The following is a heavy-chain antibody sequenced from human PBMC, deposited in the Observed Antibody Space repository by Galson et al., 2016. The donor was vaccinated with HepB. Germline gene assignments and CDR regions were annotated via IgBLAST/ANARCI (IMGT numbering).Heavy chain of an antibody. CDR2: VSTDNGKT. J-gene: IGHJ4*02. CDR1: AYSFTAHG. Sequence: SVKVSCKASAYSFTAHGVNWVRQAPGQGLEWVGWVSTDNGKTNYEKGFQDRVTLTTDTNSRTVYMELRSLGSDDTAVDYCAGDVGCSYGSFAKWGQGTLVIVSS. CDR3: AGDVGCSYGSFAK. V-gene: IGHV1-18*04. D-gene: IGHD5-18*01.